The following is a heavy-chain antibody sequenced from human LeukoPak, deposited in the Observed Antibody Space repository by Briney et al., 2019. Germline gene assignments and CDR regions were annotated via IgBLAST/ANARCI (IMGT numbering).Heavy chain of an antibody. CDR2: IYYSGST. Sequence: SETLSLTCTVSGGSISSYYWSWIREPPGKGLEWIGYIYYSGSTNYNPSLKSRVTISVDTSKNQFSLELSSVTAADTAVYYCAKDMKASRWGQGTLVTVSS. J-gene: IGHJ4*02. CDR1: GGSISSYY. V-gene: IGHV4-59*01. CDR3: AKDMKASR.